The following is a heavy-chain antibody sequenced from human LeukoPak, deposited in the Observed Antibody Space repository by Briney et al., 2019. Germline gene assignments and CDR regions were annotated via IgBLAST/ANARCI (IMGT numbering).Heavy chain of an antibody. Sequence: SETLSLTCAVYGGSFSGYYWSWIRQPPGKGLEWIGEINHSGSTNYNPSLKSRVTISVDTSKNQFSLKLSSVTAADTAVYYCARNSPPDSSSFDYWGQGTLVTVSS. V-gene: IGHV4-34*01. CDR1: GGSFSGYY. CDR2: INHSGST. J-gene: IGHJ4*02. CDR3: ARNSPPDSSSFDY. D-gene: IGHD6-6*01.